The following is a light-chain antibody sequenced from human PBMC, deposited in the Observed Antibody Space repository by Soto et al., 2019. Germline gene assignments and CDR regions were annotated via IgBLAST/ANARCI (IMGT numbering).Light chain of an antibody. Sequence: HSTLTQPPSASWSPGHSVTISCTGTSIDVGGYNYISWYQQHPCKSHTLMIYDVSKRPSGVPDRFSGSKSVNRASLTVFGLQAEDEADYYFSYFAGKQNLVFRVGTKLTVL. CDR1: SIDVGGYNY. J-gene: IGLJ2*01. CDR3: SYFAGKQNLV. V-gene: IGLV2-8*01. CDR2: DVS.